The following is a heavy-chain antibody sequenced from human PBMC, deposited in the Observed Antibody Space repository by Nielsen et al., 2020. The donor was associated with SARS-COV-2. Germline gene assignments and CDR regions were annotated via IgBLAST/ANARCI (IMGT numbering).Heavy chain of an antibody. J-gene: IGHJ6*03. Sequence: WVRQAPGQGLEWMGGIIPIFGTANYAQKFQGRVTITADESTSTAYMELSSLRSEDTAVYYCVRGGWLHLERYYYYYYYMDVWGKGTTVTVSS. CDR3: VRGGWLHLERYYYYYYYMDV. CDR2: IIPIFGTA. V-gene: IGHV1-69*01. D-gene: IGHD5-24*01.